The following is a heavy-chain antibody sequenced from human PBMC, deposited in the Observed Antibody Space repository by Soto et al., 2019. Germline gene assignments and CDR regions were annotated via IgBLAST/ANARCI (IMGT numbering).Heavy chain of an antibody. J-gene: IGHJ4*02. Sequence: QLQLQESDPGLVKPSETLSLTCSVSDDSINSDKYYWGWIRQPPGKGLEWIGSIYYRGNAYYNPSLRTRVTMALDKSRSQFSLKLNSVTAADSAVYFCARLEGLATISYYFDFWGPGALVTVSS. V-gene: IGHV4-39*01. CDR1: DDSINSDKYY. CDR2: IYYRGNA. D-gene: IGHD3-9*01. CDR3: ARLEGLATISYYFDF.